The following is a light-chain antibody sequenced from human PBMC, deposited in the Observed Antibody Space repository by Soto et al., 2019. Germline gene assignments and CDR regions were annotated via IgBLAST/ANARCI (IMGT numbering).Light chain of an antibody. CDR1: QSVSSN. CDR2: GAS. Sequence: EIVMTQSPATLSVSPGERATLSCRASQSVSSNLAWYQQKPGQAPRLLIYGASTRATGIPARFSGSGSETEFTLTISSLQSEDFAVYYCQQYSDWPLTFCGGTKVEIK. CDR3: QQYSDWPLT. J-gene: IGKJ4*01. V-gene: IGKV3-15*01.